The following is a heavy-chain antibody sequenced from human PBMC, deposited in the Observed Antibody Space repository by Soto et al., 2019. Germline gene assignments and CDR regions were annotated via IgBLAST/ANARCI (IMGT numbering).Heavy chain of an antibody. Sequence: QPQLVQSGAEVKKPGASVTVSCKASGYTFTSYGISWVRQAPGQGLERMGWVSAYNGDTNYAQNFQGRVTMTTDTSTSTAYMDLRSLRSDDTATYYCARDRGYCANGVCFRYDYWGQGTLVTVSS. J-gene: IGHJ4*02. V-gene: IGHV1-18*01. CDR1: GYTFTSYG. CDR3: ARDRGYCANGVCFRYDY. D-gene: IGHD2-8*01. CDR2: VSAYNGDT.